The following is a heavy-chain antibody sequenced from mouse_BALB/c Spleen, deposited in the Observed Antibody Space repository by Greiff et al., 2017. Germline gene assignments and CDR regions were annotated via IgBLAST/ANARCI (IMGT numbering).Heavy chain of an antibody. CDR3: AREGVRRGMDY. CDR1: GYTFTSYV. D-gene: IGHD2-14*01. Sequence: EVKLVESGPELVKPGASVKMSCKASGYTFTSYVMHWVKQKPGQGLEWIGYINPYNDGTKYNEKFKGKATLTSDKSSSTAYMELSSLTSEDSAVYYCAREGVRRGMDYWGQGTSVTVSS. CDR2: INPYNDGT. V-gene: IGHV1-14*01. J-gene: IGHJ4*01.